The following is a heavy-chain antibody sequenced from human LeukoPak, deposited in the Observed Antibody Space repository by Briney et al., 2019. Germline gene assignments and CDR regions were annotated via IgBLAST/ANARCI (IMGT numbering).Heavy chain of an antibody. CDR1: GGTFSSYA. CDR3: ARGRDIVVVPAASRFDY. D-gene: IGHD2-2*01. V-gene: IGHV1-69*01. J-gene: IGHJ4*02. CDR2: IIPIFGTA. Sequence: SVKVSCKASGGTFSSYAISWVRQAPGQGLEWMGGIIPIFGTANYAQKFQGRVTITADESTSTAYMELSSLRSEDTAVYYCARGRDIVVVPAASRFDYWGQGTLVTVSS.